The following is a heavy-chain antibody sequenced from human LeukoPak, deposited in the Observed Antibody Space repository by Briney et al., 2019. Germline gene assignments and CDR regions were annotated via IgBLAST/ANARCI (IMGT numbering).Heavy chain of an antibody. CDR2: ISSSGSTI. D-gene: IGHD2-15*01. CDR3: ARMTSWNYPDY. CDR1: GFTLSDYY. J-gene: IGHJ4*02. V-gene: IGHV3-11*04. Sequence: GGSLRLSCAASGFTLSDYYMSWIRQAPGKGLEWVSYISSSGSTIYYADSVKGRFTISRDNAKNSLYLQMNSLRAEDTAVYYCARMTSWNYPDYWGQGTLVTVSS.